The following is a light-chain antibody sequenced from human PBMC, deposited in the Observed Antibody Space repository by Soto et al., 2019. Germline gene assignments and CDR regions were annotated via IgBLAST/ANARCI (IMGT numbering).Light chain of an antibody. V-gene: IGKV1-16*01. CDR2: AAS. CDR3: QQFNSYPHA. CDR1: QGISSY. Sequence: DIQMTQSPSSLSASVGDRVTITCRASQGISSYLAWYQQKPGKAPKLLIYAASTLQSGVPSRFSGSGSGTDFTLTISSLQPEDFATYYCQQFNSYPHAFGGGTKVDIK. J-gene: IGKJ4*01.